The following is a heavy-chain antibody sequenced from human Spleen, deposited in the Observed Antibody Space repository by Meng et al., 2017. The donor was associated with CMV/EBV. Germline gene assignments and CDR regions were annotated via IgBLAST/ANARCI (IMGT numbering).Heavy chain of an antibody. Sequence: GESLKISCTASGFTFSSYWMHWVRQAPGKGLVWVSRSNNDGTITTYADSAQGRFTISRDNAKNTLYLQMNSLRAEDTAVYYCARGSYSSSWYRLGYYGMDVWGQGTTVTVSS. CDR2: SNNDGTIT. CDR3: ARGSYSSSWYRLGYYGMDV. CDR1: GFTFSSYW. V-gene: IGHV3-74*01. J-gene: IGHJ6*02. D-gene: IGHD6-13*01.